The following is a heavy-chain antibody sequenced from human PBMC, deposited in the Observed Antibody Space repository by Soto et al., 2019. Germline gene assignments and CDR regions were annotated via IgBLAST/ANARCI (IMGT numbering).Heavy chain of an antibody. CDR2: VYRSATT. CDR3: ARGRYCLTGRCFPNWFDS. V-gene: IGHV4-30-4*01. CDR1: GDSISSVDYF. J-gene: IGHJ5*01. Sequence: SETLSLTCSVSGDSISSVDYFWAWIRQPPGQALEYIGYVYRSATTYYNPSFESRVAISLDTSKSQFSLNVTSVTAADTAVYFCARGRYCLTGRCFPNWFDSWGQGTLVTVSS. D-gene: IGHD2-15*01.